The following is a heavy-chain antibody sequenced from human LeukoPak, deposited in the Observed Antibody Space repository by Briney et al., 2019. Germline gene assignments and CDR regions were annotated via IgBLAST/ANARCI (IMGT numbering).Heavy chain of an antibody. CDR1: GYSFTAHY. CDR2: INPNSGGT. D-gene: IGHD2-2*02. J-gene: IGHJ3*02. V-gene: IGHV1-2*04. Sequence: ASVKVSCKASGYSFTAHYMHWVRQAPGQGLEWMGWINPNSGGTNYAQKFQGWVTMTRGTSISTAYMELSRLRSDDTAVYYCARSARIPQSDAFDIWGQGTMVTVSS. CDR3: ARSARIPQSDAFDI.